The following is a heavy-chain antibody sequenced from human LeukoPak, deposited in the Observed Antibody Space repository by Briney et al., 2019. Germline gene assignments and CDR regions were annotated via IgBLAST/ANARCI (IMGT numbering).Heavy chain of an antibody. J-gene: IGHJ4*02. CDR2: LNPNSGDT. V-gene: IGHV1-2*02. D-gene: IGHD5-24*01. Sequence: ASVKVSCKASGVTFTGYYMHWVRQAPGKGLEWMGWLNPNSGDTNYAQKFQGGVSMTRDSSISTAYMDLSDLRSDDTAVYSCARGRNIEMTTMSGGSDYWGQGTLVTVSS. CDR1: GVTFTGYY. CDR3: ARGRNIEMTTMSGGSDY.